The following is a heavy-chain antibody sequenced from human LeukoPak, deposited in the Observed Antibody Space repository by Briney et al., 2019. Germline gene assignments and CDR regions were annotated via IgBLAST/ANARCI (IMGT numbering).Heavy chain of an antibody. D-gene: IGHD3-10*01. CDR3: ARDWAPPYGSALFDY. Sequence: ASVKVSCKASGGTFSSYAISWVRQAPGQGLEWMGGIIPIFGTANYAQKFQGRVTITADESTSTAYMELSSLRSEDTAVYYCARDWAPPYGSALFDYWGQGTLVTVSS. CDR1: GGTFSSYA. CDR2: IIPIFGTA. J-gene: IGHJ4*02. V-gene: IGHV1-69*01.